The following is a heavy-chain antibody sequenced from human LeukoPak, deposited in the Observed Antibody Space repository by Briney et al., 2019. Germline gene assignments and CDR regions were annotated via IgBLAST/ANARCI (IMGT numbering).Heavy chain of an antibody. J-gene: IGHJ2*01. Sequence: PGGSLRLSCAASGFTFSSYAMHWVRQPPGKGLEWIGYVSYSGSANYNPSLNSRVTISVDTSKHQFSLKLVSVTAADTAVYYCARLLKTGMTGYYFDLWGRGTLVTVSS. CDR1: GFTFSSYA. D-gene: IGHD3-9*01. V-gene: IGHV4-59*01. CDR2: VSYSGSA. CDR3: ARLLKTGMTGYYFDL.